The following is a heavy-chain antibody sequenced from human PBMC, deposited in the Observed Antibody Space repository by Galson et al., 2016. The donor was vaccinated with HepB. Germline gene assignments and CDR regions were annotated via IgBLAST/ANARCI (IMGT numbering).Heavy chain of an antibody. CDR3: AKSQPGYSSGWYTLPIDAFDI. CDR1: GFTFTNHW. CDR2: MKPDGSEK. J-gene: IGHJ3*02. V-gene: IGHV3-7*03. Sequence: SLRLSCAASGFTFTNHWMSWVRQAPGKGLEWVANMKPDGSEKYFADSGRGRFTISRDNSKNTLYLQMNSLRAEDTAVYYCAKSQPGYSSGWYTLPIDAFDIWGQGQWSPSLQ. D-gene: IGHD6-19*01.